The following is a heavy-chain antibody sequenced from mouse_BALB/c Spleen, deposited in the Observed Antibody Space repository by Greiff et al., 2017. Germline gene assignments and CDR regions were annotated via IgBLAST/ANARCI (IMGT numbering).Heavy chain of an antibody. CDR1: GYSITSDYA. V-gene: IGHV3-2*02. CDR2: ISYSGST. Sequence: EVKLLESGPGLVKPSQSLSLTCTVTGYSITSDYAWNWIRQFPGNKLEWMGYISYSGSTSYNPSLKSRISITRDTSKNQFFLQLNSVTTEDTATYYCARSRGTDYFDYWGQGTTLTVSS. CDR3: ARSRGTDYFDY. J-gene: IGHJ2*01. D-gene: IGHD3-1*01.